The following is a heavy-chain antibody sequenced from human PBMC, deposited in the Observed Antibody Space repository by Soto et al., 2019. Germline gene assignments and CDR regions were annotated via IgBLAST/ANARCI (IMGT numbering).Heavy chain of an antibody. Sequence: QVQLQESGPGLVKPSQTLSLTCSVSGGSVRSDQHYWSLFRQPPGKGLEWLGFIYDSGRTSYTPSLNSRLTLSIDTSRNHFSMNLHSVTAADTAVYYCAKGSGYPWGHGTLVTVSS. D-gene: IGHD3-10*01. CDR1: GGSVRSDQHY. CDR2: IYDSGRT. J-gene: IGHJ4*01. V-gene: IGHV4-30-4*01. CDR3: AKGSGYP.